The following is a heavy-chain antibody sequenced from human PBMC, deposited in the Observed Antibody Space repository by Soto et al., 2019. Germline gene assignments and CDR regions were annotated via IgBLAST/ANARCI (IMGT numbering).Heavy chain of an antibody. CDR3: ARRGYGPGFPYYYGMDV. CDR2: IYYSGST. D-gene: IGHD3-10*01. J-gene: IGHJ6*02. V-gene: IGHV4-59*01. Sequence: PSETLSLTCTVSGGNMSSYYWSWIRQPPGKGLEWIGYIYYSGSTNYNPSLKSRVTMSVDTPKNQFSLKLSSVTAADTAVYYCARRGYGPGFPYYYGMDVWGQGTTVTVSS. CDR1: GGNMSSYY.